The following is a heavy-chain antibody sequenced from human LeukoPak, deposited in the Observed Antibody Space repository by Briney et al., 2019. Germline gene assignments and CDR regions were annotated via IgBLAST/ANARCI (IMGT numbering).Heavy chain of an antibody. J-gene: IGHJ4*02. CDR2: IRSKAYGGTT. V-gene: IGHV3-49*04. CDR3: TRDEYYFDY. CDR1: GFTFDDYG. Sequence: GGSLRLSCAASGFTFDDYGMSWVRQAPGKGLEWVGFIRSKAYGGTTEYAASVKGRFTISRDDSKSIAYLQMNSLKTEDTAVYYCTRDEYYFDYWGQGTLVTVSS.